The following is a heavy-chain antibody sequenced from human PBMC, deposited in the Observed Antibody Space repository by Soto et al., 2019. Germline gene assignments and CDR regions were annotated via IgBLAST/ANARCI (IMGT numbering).Heavy chain of an antibody. J-gene: IGHJ2*01. CDR2: IYYSGST. V-gene: IGHV4-39*01. CDR1: GGSISSSSYY. D-gene: IGHD2-21*02. CDR3: ARNEHIVVVTATYGYFGL. Sequence: QLQLQESGPGLVKPSETLSLTCTVSGGSISSSSYYWGWIRQPPGKGLEWIGSIYYSGSTYYNPSLKRRVTIAVDTSQDQFSLKLGSVAAADTAGYFCARNEHIVVVTATYGYFGLWGRGTLVTGSS.